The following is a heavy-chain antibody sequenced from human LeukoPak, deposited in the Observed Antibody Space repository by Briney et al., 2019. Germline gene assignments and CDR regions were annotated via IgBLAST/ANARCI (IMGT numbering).Heavy chain of an antibody. Sequence: GGSLRLSCAASGFTFSSYAMSWVRQAPGKGLEWVSAISGSGGSTYYADSVKGRFTISRDNSKNTLYLQMNSLRAEDTAVYYCATDTYYYDSSGYLVIGDAFDIWGQGTMVTVSS. V-gene: IGHV3-23*01. J-gene: IGHJ3*02. D-gene: IGHD3-22*01. CDR2: ISGSGGST. CDR3: ATDTYYYDSSGYLVIGDAFDI. CDR1: GFTFSSYA.